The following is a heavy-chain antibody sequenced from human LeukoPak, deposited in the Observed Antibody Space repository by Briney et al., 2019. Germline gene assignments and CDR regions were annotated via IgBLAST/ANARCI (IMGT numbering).Heavy chain of an antibody. Sequence: GGSLRLSCAASVFSFSTYWMSWVRQAPGKGLEWVANINQDGSERYLVDSVKGRFTISRDNAKNSLFLQMNILRVEDTAVYYCARAVAARSFYFDSWGQGTLVTVSS. CDR1: VFSFSTYW. J-gene: IGHJ4*02. CDR3: ARAVAARSFYFDS. CDR2: INQDGSER. D-gene: IGHD4-23*01. V-gene: IGHV3-7*01.